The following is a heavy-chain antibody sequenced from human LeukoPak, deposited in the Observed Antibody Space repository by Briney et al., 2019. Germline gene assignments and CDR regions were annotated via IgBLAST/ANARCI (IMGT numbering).Heavy chain of an antibody. D-gene: IGHD5-18*01. J-gene: IGHJ4*02. V-gene: IGHV4-4*07. CDR1: GASISSYY. CDR3: ARGAALVTHRYFDY. CDR2: TYTSGSI. Sequence: PSETLSLTCTVSGASISSYYWSWIRQPAGKGLEWIGRTYTSGSINYNPSLKSRVTMSVDTSKNQFSLKMTSVTAADTAVYYCARGAALVTHRYFDYWGQGTLVTVSS.